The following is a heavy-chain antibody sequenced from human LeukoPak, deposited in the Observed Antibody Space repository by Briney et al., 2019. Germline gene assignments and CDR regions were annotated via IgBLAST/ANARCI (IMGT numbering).Heavy chain of an antibody. J-gene: IGHJ3*02. CDR1: GFTVSSNY. D-gene: IGHD3-22*01. CDR3: ARETNYYDSSGYSHDAFDI. Sequence: LPGGSLRLSCAASGFTVSSNYMSWVRQAPGKGLEWVSVIYSGGSTYYADSVKGRSTISRDNSKNTLYLQMNSLRAEDTAVYYCARETNYYDSSGYSHDAFDIWGQGTMVTVSS. V-gene: IGHV3-66*01. CDR2: IYSGGST.